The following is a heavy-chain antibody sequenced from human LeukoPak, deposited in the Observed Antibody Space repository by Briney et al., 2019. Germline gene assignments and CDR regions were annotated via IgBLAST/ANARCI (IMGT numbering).Heavy chain of an antibody. J-gene: IGHJ4*02. CDR3: ARSSQLYGDRDIDY. V-gene: IGHV1-18*01. CDR2: ISAYNGNT. D-gene: IGHD4-17*01. Sequence: GASVKVSCKASGYTFTSYGISWVRQAPGQGLEWMGWISAYNGNTNYAQKLQGRVTMTPDTSTSTAYMELRSLRSDDTAVYYCARSSQLYGDRDIDYWGQGTLVTVSS. CDR1: GYTFTSYG.